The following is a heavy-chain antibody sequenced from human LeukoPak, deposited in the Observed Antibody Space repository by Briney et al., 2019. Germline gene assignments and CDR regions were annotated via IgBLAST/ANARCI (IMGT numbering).Heavy chain of an antibody. CDR2: IYYSGST. V-gene: IGHV4-39*07. D-gene: IGHD2-15*01. Sequence: SETLSLTCTVSGGSISSSSYYWGWIRQPPGTGLEWIGSIYYSGSTYYNPSLKSRVTISVDTSKNQFSLKLSSVTAADTAVYYCASIGWRFPSDYWGQGTLVTVSS. CDR3: ASIGWRFPSDY. CDR1: GGSISSSSYY. J-gene: IGHJ4*02.